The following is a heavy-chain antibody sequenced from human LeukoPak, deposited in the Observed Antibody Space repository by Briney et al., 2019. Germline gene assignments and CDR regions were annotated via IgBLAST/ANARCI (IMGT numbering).Heavy chain of an antibody. CDR3: AREQRGFGVVIFDALAI. CDR2: INPNSGGT. J-gene: IGHJ3*02. CDR1: GYTFTDHY. Sequence: ASVKVSCKASGYTFTDHYMHWVRQAPGQGLEWMGRINPNSGGTKHAQKFQGRVTMTSDTSISTAYMELSRLTSDDTAVYYCAREQRGFGVVIFDALAIWGQGTTVTISS. V-gene: IGHV1-2*06. D-gene: IGHD3-3*01.